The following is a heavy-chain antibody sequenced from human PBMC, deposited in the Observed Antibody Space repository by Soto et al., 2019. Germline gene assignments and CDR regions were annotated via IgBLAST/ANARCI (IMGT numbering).Heavy chain of an antibody. CDR3: ARPSSRDCSGGSCSPYYYYMDV. D-gene: IGHD2-15*01. CDR1: GGSISSSSYY. J-gene: IGHJ6*03. V-gene: IGHV4-39*01. CDR2: IYYSGST. Sequence: TLSLTCTVSGGSISSSSYYWGWIRQPPGKGLEWIGSIYYSGSTYYNPSLKSRVTISVDTSKNQFSLKLSSVTAADTAVYYCARPSSRDCSGGSCSPYYYYMDVWGKGTTVTVSS.